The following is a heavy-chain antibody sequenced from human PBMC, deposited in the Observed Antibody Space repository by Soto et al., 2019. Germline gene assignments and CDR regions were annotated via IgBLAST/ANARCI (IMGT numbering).Heavy chain of an antibody. CDR2: IYHSGNS. J-gene: IGHJ3*02. CDR1: VGSFTSING. CDR3: ARLKTTPNDAFDI. V-gene: IGHV4-4*02. D-gene: IGHD1-1*01. Sequence: QVQLQESGPGLVKPSGTRPLTCTVPVGSFTSINGWGWFGQPPGRGLEWIAEIYHSGNSNYNPSLRSRVTISVVKSKNQFSLNLSPVTAADTAIYYCARLKTTPNDAFDIWGQGTMVTVSS.